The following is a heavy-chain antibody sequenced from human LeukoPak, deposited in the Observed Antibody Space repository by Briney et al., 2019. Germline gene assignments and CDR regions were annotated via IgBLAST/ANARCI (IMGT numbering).Heavy chain of an antibody. V-gene: IGHV3-20*04. D-gene: IGHD2-2*03. Sequence: PGGSLRLSSPASGFTLDDYGMRWVRPAPGKGLEWVCCINWNGGSTGYADSVKGRVTISKDNAKNSLYLQMNSLRAEDTALYYCARGGYCSSTSCYDGDAFDIWGQGTMVTVSS. J-gene: IGHJ3*02. CDR2: INWNGGST. CDR1: GFTLDDYG. CDR3: ARGGYCSSTSCYDGDAFDI.